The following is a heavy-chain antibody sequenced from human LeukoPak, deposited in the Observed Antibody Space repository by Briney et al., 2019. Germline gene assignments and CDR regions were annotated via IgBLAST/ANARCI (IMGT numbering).Heavy chain of an antibody. V-gene: IGHV1-69*05. CDR1: GDIFNSYS. CDR2: IIPMFGSA. D-gene: IGHD1-26*01. CDR3: ARVGRSRGSLPNSYYYMDV. Sequence: SVKVSCKASGDIFNSYSISWVRQAPGQGLEWMGGIIPMFGSANYAQKFQGRVTIATDQSTTAAYMELSSLSSEDTAVYYCARVGRSRGSLPNSYYYMDVWGKGTTVSVSS. J-gene: IGHJ6*03.